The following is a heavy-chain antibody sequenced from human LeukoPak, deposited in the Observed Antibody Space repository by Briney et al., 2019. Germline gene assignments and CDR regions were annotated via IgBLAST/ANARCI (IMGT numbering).Heavy chain of an antibody. CDR2: ISGSSTKI. CDR1: GFTFSGYA. D-gene: IGHD3-10*01. J-gene: IGHJ3*02. CDR3: ARPTYYYGSVDAFDI. V-gene: IGHV3-48*02. Sequence: PGGSLRLSCAASGFTFSGYAMNWVRQAPGKGLEWVSYISGSSTKIYYAESVKGRFTISRDKAKNSLSLQMNSLRDEDTAVYYCARPTYYYGSVDAFDIWGQGTMVTVSS.